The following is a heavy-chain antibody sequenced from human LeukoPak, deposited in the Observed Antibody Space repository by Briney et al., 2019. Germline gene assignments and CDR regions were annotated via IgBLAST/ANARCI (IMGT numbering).Heavy chain of an antibody. Sequence: PSETLSLTCTVSGGSISSSSYYWGWIRQPPGKGLEWIGSIYYSGSTYYNPSLKSRLTISVDTSKNQFSLKLSSVTAADTAVYYCARRGYCSSTSCRTFDYWGQGTLVTVSS. V-gene: IGHV4-39*01. D-gene: IGHD2-2*01. CDR3: ARRGYCSSTSCRTFDY. J-gene: IGHJ4*02. CDR2: IYYSGST. CDR1: GGSISSSSYY.